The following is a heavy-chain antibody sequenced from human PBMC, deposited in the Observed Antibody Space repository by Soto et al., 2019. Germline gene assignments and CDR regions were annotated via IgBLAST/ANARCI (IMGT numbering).Heavy chain of an antibody. Sequence: QVQLVQSGAEVKKPGSSVKVSCKTSGGTFTTSAITCVRQAPGQGLEWMGGIIPIFGTAKYAQNFQGRVTITADESTSTAYMELGSLRSEDTAVYYCARDWGATDGIDDYWGQGTLVTVSS. CDR1: GGTFTTSA. V-gene: IGHV1-69*01. CDR2: IIPIFGTA. D-gene: IGHD7-27*01. CDR3: ARDWGATDGIDDY. J-gene: IGHJ4*02.